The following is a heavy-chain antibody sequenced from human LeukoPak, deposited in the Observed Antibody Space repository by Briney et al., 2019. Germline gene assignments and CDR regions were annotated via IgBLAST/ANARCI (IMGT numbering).Heavy chain of an antibody. D-gene: IGHD6-19*01. Sequence: GGSLRLSCAASGFTFSNYWMNWVRQAPGKGPEWVANIKEDGSEIYYVDSVKGRFTISRDNAKNSLYLQMNSLRAEDTAVYYCAKDRLYYFDYWGQGTLVTVSS. CDR2: IKEDGSEI. V-gene: IGHV3-7*03. CDR3: AKDRLYYFDY. J-gene: IGHJ4*02. CDR1: GFTFSNYW.